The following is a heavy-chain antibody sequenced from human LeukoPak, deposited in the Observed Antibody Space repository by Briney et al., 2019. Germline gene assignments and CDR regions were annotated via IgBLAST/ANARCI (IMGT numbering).Heavy chain of an antibody. Sequence: GGSLRLSCAASGFTFNYYGFHWVRQAPGKGLEWVAFIRYDGSNKYYADSVKGRFTISRDNSKNTLYLQMNSLRAEDTAVYYCARGWGLYGSGSYPIDYWGQGTMVTVSS. CDR1: GFTFNYYG. CDR2: IRYDGSNK. J-gene: IGHJ3*01. V-gene: IGHV3-30*02. D-gene: IGHD3-10*01. CDR3: ARGWGLYGSGSYPIDY.